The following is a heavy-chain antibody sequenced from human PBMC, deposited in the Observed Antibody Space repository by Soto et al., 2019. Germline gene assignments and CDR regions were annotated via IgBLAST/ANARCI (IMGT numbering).Heavy chain of an antibody. D-gene: IGHD1-26*01. Sequence: QVQLVQSGGGVVQPGRSLRLSCAGSGFTFSSYGIHWVRQAPGQGLEWVALISYDGGNEKYTESVKDRFTISRDDSHNVAYLQMSCLRTEDTAMYYCAKDMYSGTYTTDFDYWGQGSLVTVSS. CDR3: AKDMYSGTYTTDFDY. CDR1: GFTFSSYG. J-gene: IGHJ4*02. CDR2: ISYDGGNE. V-gene: IGHV3-30*18.